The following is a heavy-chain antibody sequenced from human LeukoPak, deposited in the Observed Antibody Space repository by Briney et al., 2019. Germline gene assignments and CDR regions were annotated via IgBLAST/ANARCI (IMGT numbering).Heavy chain of an antibody. CDR1: GFTFSSYG. Sequence: SGGSLRLSCAASGFTFSSYGMHWVRQAPGKGLEWVAVISYDGTNKYSADFVKGRFTISRDNSKNTLYLQMNSLRAEDTAVYYCAKVGNSWYYFDYWGQGTLVTVSS. CDR2: ISYDGTNK. J-gene: IGHJ4*02. CDR3: AKVGNSWYYFDY. D-gene: IGHD6-13*01. V-gene: IGHV3-30*18.